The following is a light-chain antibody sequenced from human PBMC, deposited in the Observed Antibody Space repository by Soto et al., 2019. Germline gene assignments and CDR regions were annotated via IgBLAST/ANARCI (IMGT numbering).Light chain of an antibody. V-gene: IGLV1-40*01. J-gene: IGLJ1*01. CDR1: SSNIGSTYD. Sequence: QSALAQPPSVSGAPGQRVTISCTGSSSNIGSTYDVQWYQQLPGTAPKLLIHGNTDRPSGVPDRFSGSKSGTSASLAITGLQADDEAEYYCKSYDYSLSVHYVFGTGTKGSVL. CDR2: GNT. CDR3: KSYDYSLSVHYV.